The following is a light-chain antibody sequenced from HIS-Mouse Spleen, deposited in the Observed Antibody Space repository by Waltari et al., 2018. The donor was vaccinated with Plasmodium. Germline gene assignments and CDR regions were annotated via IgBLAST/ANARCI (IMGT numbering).Light chain of an antibody. CDR2: YYSDSDK. V-gene: IGLV5-37*01. CDR3: MIWPSNASGV. Sequence: ELTQPPSVSVSPGQTARITCSGDALPKKYAYWYQQKPGSPPRYPLYYYSDSDKGQGSGVPSRFSGSKDASANTGILLISGLQSEDEADYYCMIWPSNASGVFGGGTKLTVL. CDR1: DALPKKY. J-gene: IGLJ3*02.